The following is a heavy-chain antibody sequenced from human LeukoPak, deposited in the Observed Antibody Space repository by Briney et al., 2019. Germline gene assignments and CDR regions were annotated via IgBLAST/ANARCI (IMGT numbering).Heavy chain of an antibody. Sequence: ASVKVSCKASGYTFTSYDINWVRQATGQGLEWMGWMNPNSGNTGYAQKFQGRVTMTRNTSISTAYMELSSLRSEDTAVYYCARWGGGTAADAHAFDIWGQGTMVTVSS. V-gene: IGHV1-8*01. CDR2: MNPNSGNT. CDR1: GYTFTSYD. D-gene: IGHD6-13*01. CDR3: ARWGGGTAADAHAFDI. J-gene: IGHJ3*02.